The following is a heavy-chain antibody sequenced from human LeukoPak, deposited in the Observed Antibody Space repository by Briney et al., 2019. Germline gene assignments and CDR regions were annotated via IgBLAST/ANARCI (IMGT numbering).Heavy chain of an antibody. J-gene: IGHJ5*02. V-gene: IGHV1-2*02. CDR2: INPNSGGT. CDR1: GYTFTGYY. Sequence: ASVKVSCKASGYTFTGYYMHWVGQAPRQGLEWMGWINPNSGGTNYAQKFQGRVTMTRDTSISTAYMELSRLRSDDTAVYYCARANDIVVANWFDPWGQGTLVTVSS. D-gene: IGHD2-15*01. CDR3: ARANDIVVANWFDP.